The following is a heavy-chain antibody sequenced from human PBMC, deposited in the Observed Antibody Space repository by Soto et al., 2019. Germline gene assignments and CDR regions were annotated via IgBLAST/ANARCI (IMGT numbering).Heavy chain of an antibody. J-gene: IGHJ5*02. V-gene: IGHV1-18*01. CDR2: ISANNGNT. CDR1: GYTFTSYG. D-gene: IGHD1-26*01. CDR3: ARDGGGRYYDWFDP. Sequence: ASVKVSCKASGYTFTSYGISWVRQAPGQGLEWMGWISANNGNTNYAQKHQARVTMTTYTSTSTANMELRSLRSADTAVYSCARDGGGRYYDWFDPWGQGTLVTVSS.